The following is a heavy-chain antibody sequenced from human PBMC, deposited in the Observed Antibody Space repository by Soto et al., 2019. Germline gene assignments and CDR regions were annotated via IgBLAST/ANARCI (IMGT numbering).Heavy chain of an antibody. J-gene: IGHJ6*02. Sequence: QVQLQESGPGLVKPSQTLSLTCTVSGGSISSGDYYWSWIRQPPGKGLEWIGEINHSGSTNYNPSLKSRVTISVDTSKNQFSLKLSSVTAADTAVYYCARWAARDGMDVWGQGTTVTVSS. V-gene: IGHV4-30-4*01. CDR2: INHSGST. CDR1: GGSISSGDYY. D-gene: IGHD2-15*01. CDR3: ARWAARDGMDV.